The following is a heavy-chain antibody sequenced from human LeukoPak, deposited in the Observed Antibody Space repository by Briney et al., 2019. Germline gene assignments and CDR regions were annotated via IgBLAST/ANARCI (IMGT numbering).Heavy chain of an antibody. J-gene: IGHJ4*02. CDR2: IITFSGSGPGT. CDR1: GFTFSNNA. CDR3: AKAPIGYSSSWYYFDY. D-gene: IGHD6-13*01. Sequence: PGGSLRLSCPASGFTFSNNAMSGFGRAPGKGLEWVSAIITFSGSGPGTYYADSVKGRFTISRDKSKNTLYLQMNSLRAEDTAVYYCAKAPIGYSSSWYYFDYWGQGTLVTVSS. V-gene: IGHV3-23*01.